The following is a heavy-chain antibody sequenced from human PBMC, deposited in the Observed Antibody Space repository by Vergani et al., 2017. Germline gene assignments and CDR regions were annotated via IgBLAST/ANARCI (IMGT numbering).Heavy chain of an antibody. J-gene: IGHJ3*02. CDR2: ISNSGNTI. D-gene: IGHD5-24*01. Sequence: QVQLVESGGGLVKPGGSLRLSCAASGFSFSDHYMTWIRPAPGKGLEWVSYISNSGNTIEYADSVKGRFSISRDNAKSSLFLQMDSLRAEDTAVYYCARDHRDYNNYPGTVDIWGQGSMVTVSS. CDR3: ARDHRDYNNYPGTVDI. CDR1: GFSFSDHY. V-gene: IGHV3-11*01.